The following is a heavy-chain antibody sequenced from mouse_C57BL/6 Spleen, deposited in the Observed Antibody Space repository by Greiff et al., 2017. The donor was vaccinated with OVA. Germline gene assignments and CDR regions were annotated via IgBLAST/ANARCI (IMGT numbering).Heavy chain of an antibody. J-gene: IGHJ2*01. CDR1: GFTFSSYA. CDR2: ISDGGSYT. D-gene: IGHD1-1*01. CDR3: ARDGSSFDY. V-gene: IGHV5-4*01. Sequence: EVKLVESGGGLVKPGGSLKLSCAASGFTFSSYAMSWVRQTPEKRLEWVATISDGGSYTYDPDNVKGRFTISRDNAKNNLYLQMSHLKSEDTAMYYCARDGSSFDYWCQGTTLTVSS.